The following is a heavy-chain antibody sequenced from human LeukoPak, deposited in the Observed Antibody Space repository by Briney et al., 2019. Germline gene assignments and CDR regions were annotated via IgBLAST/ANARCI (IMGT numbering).Heavy chain of an antibody. CDR1: GFTYSSYA. Sequence: GGSLRLSCAASGFTYSSYAMHWVRQAPGKGLEWVAVISYDGSNKYYADSVKGRFTISRDNSKNTLYLQMHSMRAEEPAVYYCARVGYSGYGGTSPPDYWGQGTLVTVSS. CDR3: ARVGYSGYGGTSPPDY. D-gene: IGHD5-12*01. J-gene: IGHJ4*02. CDR2: ISYDGSNK. V-gene: IGHV3-30*04.